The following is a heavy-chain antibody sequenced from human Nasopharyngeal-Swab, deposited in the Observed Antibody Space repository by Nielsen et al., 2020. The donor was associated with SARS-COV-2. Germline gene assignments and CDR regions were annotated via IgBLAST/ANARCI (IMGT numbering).Heavy chain of an antibody. Sequence: GESLKISCAASGFTFSSFGMHWVRQAPGKGLEWVAFIAHDASNEYYGDSVKGRFSISRDSSKNTLYLQMDSLRGEDTAVYYCARKPVGATKGCAFDIWGQGTMVTVSS. D-gene: IGHD1-26*01. CDR3: ARKPVGATKGCAFDI. J-gene: IGHJ3*02. V-gene: IGHV3-30*03. CDR1: GFTFSSFG. CDR2: IAHDASNE.